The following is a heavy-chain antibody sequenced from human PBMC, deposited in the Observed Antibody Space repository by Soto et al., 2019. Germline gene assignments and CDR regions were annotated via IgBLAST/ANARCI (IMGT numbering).Heavy chain of an antibody. D-gene: IGHD2-2*01. CDR1: GFTFSNAW. Sequence: GGSLRLSCAASGFTFSNAWMSWVRQAPGKGLEWVGRIKSKTDGGTTDYAAPVKGRFTISRDDSKNTLYLQMNSLKTEDTAVYYCTTVRGPYQLPPTDYYYYMDVWGKGTTVTVSS. CDR3: TTVRGPYQLPPTDYYYYMDV. CDR2: IKSKTDGGTT. V-gene: IGHV3-15*01. J-gene: IGHJ6*03.